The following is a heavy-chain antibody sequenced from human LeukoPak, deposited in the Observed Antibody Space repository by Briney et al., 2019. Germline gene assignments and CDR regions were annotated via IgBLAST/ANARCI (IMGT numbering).Heavy chain of an antibody. CDR3: ARVGYSYGVDY. V-gene: IGHV4-34*01. CDR2: INHSGST. J-gene: IGHJ4*02. CDR1: GGSFSGYY. D-gene: IGHD5-18*01. Sequence: SETLSLTCPVYGGSFSGYYWSWIRQPPGKGLEWIGEINHSGSTNYNPSLKSRVTISVDTSKNQFSLKLSSVTAADTAVYYCARVGYSYGVDYWGQGTLVTVSS.